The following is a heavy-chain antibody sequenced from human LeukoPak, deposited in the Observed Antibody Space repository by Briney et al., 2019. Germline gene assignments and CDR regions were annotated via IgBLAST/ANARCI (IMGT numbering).Heavy chain of an antibody. D-gene: IGHD3-22*01. Sequence: ASVKVSCKTSGYTFTSYAMNWVRQAPGQGLEFMGWINTGTGNPTYAQGFTGRFVFSLDTSVSTAYLQISTLKPEDTAVYYCASGGGAGGDYYDSSGATGFDYWGQGTLVTVSS. J-gene: IGHJ4*02. V-gene: IGHV7-4-1*02. CDR2: INTGTGNP. CDR3: ASGGGAGGDYYDSSGATGFDY. CDR1: GYTFTSYA.